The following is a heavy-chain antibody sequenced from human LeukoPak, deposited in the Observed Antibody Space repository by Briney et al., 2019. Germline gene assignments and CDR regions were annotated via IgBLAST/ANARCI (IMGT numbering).Heavy chain of an antibody. CDR1: GGSISSGGYS. CDR3: ARGGYCSGGSCSAFDY. CDR2: IYHSGST. D-gene: IGHD2-15*01. J-gene: IGHJ4*02. V-gene: IGHV4-30-2*01. Sequence: SQTLSLTCAVSGGSISSGGYSWSWIRQPPGKGLEWIGYIYHSGSTYYNPSLKSRVTISVDRSKNQFSLKLSSVTAADTAVYYCARGGYCSGGSCSAFDYWGQGTLVTVSS.